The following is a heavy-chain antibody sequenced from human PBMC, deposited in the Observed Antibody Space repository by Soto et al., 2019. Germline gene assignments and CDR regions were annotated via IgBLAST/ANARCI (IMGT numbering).Heavy chain of an antibody. CDR1: GYIFNHYG. V-gene: IGHV1-18*04. Sequence: QVQLVQSGADVKRTGASVKVSCRAPGYIFNHYGINWGRQAPGQGLEWVGWIAPFNGKRNALQTLQDSISMTIDTSARIAYLELRSLTSAETGVYFFARAGGNSTYYPLELDYWGQGTLVTVSS. CDR3: ARAGGNSTYYPLELDY. CDR2: IAPFNGKR. D-gene: IGHD2-2*01. J-gene: IGHJ4*02.